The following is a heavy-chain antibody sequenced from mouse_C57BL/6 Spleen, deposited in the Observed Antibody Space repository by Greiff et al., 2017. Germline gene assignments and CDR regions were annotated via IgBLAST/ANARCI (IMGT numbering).Heavy chain of an antibody. CDR3: TTMGDYGYFDY. D-gene: IGHD2-4*01. CDR1: GFNIKDDY. J-gene: IGHJ2*01. V-gene: IGHV14-4*01. CDR2: IDPEKGDT. Sequence: VQLQQSGAELVRPGASVKLSCTASGFNIKDDYMHWVKQRPEQGLEWIGWIDPEKGDTEYASKFQGKATITADTPSNTAYLQLSSLTSEDTAVYYCTTMGDYGYFDYWGQGTTLTVSS.